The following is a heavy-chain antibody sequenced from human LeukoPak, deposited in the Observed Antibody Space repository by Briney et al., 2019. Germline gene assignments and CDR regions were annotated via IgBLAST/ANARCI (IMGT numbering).Heavy chain of an antibody. CDR3: ARDTAMVKFDP. Sequence: NPGRSLRLSCAASGSTFTAYTINWVRQAPGKGLEWVSSISSTSYIYYADSVRGRFTISRDNAKNSVYLQMNSLRAEDTAVYYCARDTAMVKFDPWGQGTLVTVSS. D-gene: IGHD5-18*01. CDR2: ISSTSYI. J-gene: IGHJ5*02. CDR1: GSTFTAYT. V-gene: IGHV3-21*01.